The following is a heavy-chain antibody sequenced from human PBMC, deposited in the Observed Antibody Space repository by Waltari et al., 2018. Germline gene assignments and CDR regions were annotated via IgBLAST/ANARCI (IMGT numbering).Heavy chain of an antibody. CDR2: ISSSSSYI. D-gene: IGHD6-19*01. J-gene: IGHJ5*02. V-gene: IGHV3-21*01. Sequence: EVQLVESGGGLVKPGGSLRLSCTASGFTFSSYSMNWVHQAPGKGLEWVSSISSSSSYIYYADSVKGRFTISRDNAKNSLYLQMNSLRAEDTAVYYCARDASIAVAGTEWFDPWGQGTLVTVSS. CDR1: GFTFSSYS. CDR3: ARDASIAVAGTEWFDP.